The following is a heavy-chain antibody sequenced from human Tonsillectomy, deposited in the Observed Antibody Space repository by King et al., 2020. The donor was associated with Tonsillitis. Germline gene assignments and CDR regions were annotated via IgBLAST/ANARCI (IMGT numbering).Heavy chain of an antibody. CDR3: VRGHYEGSLAPSTARH. V-gene: IGHV3-11*01. CDR1: GFIFSDYY. J-gene: IGHJ1*01. Sequence: VQLVESGGALVKPGGSLRLSCAASGFIFSDYYMSWIRQAPGKGLEWVSYISNGGSSIYYADSVKGRFTISRDNAKESLYLRMNSLRAEDTAVYYCVRGHYEGSLAPSTARHWGQGTLVTVSS. D-gene: IGHD3-16*01. CDR2: ISNGGSSI.